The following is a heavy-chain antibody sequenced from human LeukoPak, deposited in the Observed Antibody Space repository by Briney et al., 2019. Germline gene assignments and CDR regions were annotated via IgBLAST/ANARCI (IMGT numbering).Heavy chain of an antibody. J-gene: IGHJ4*02. D-gene: IGHD3-9*01. CDR2: IYSGGST. Sequence: PGGSLRLSCAASDFSFITYAMSWVRQAPGKGLEWVSVIYSGGSTYYADSVKGRFTISRDNSKNTLYLQMNSLRAEDTAVYYCARSRYFDWLPFDYWGQGTLVTVSS. V-gene: IGHV3-53*01. CDR1: DFSFITYA. CDR3: ARSRYFDWLPFDY.